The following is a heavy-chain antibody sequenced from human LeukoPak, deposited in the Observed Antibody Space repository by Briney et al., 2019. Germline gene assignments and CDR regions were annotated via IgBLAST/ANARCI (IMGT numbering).Heavy chain of an antibody. CDR2: IKSKIDGGTT. D-gene: IGHD3-22*01. Sequence: GGSLRLSCAASGFTVNNAWMSWVRQAPGRGLEWVGRIKSKIDGGTTDYAAPVKVSITISRDESKITLYLQMNSLKTEDTAMYYCTTAYQYYHDTGGSWGDYFDYWGQGTLVTVSS. CDR3: TTAYQYYHDTGGSWGDYFDY. J-gene: IGHJ4*02. CDR1: GFTVNNAW. V-gene: IGHV3-15*01.